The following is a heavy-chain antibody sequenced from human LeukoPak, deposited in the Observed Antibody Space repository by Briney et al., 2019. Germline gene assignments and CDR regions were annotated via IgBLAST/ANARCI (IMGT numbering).Heavy chain of an antibody. Sequence: GGSLRLSCAASGFTFSSYAMSWVRQAPGKGLEWVSYISSGGNTIYYADSVKGRFTISRDNAKNSLYLQMNSLRAEDTAVYYCAREGTAMVSFDYWGQGTLVTVSS. J-gene: IGHJ4*02. CDR2: ISSGGNTI. D-gene: IGHD5-18*01. CDR1: GFTFSSYA. CDR3: AREGTAMVSFDY. V-gene: IGHV3-48*03.